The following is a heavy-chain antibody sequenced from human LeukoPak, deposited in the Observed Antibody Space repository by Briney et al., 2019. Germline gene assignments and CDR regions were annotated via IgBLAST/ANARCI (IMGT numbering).Heavy chain of an antibody. CDR2: IDISGGST. J-gene: IGHJ4*02. D-gene: IGHD1-1*01. V-gene: IGHV3-23*01. Sequence: GGPLRLSCAASGFSFSSHAMCWVRQAPGKGLEWVSSIDISGGSTYYADSVQGRFTISRDNSKNTLYLQMNSLRAEDTALYYCANEVRPNDYWGQGTLVTVSS. CDR3: ANEVRPNDY. CDR1: GFSFSSHA.